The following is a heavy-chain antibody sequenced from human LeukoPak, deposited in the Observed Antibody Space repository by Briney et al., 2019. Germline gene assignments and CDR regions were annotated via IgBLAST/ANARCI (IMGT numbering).Heavy chain of an antibody. J-gene: IGHJ4*02. CDR1: GFTFGDYG. CDR3: TRVFQWGAFAY. Sequence: PGGSLRLSCTASGFTFGDYGVSWVRQAPGKGLEWVGFIRSKTYGGTTEYAASVKGRFTLSRDDSKSVAYLQMDSLKTEDTAVYYCTRVFQWGAFAYRGQGTLVTVSS. V-gene: IGHV3-49*04. D-gene: IGHD1-26*01. CDR2: IRSKTYGGTT.